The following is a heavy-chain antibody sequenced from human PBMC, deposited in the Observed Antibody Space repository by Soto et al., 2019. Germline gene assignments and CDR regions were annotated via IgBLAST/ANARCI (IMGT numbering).Heavy chain of an antibody. D-gene: IGHD6-13*01. CDR1: GGSFSGYY. Sequence: PSETLSLTCAVYGGSFSGYYWSWIRQPPGKGLEWIGEINHSGSTNYNPSLKSRVTISVDTSKNQFSLKLSSVTAADTAVYYCARVGGIAAAGTCFDYWGQGTLVTVS. CDR3: ARVGGIAAAGTCFDY. V-gene: IGHV4-34*01. J-gene: IGHJ4*02. CDR2: INHSGST.